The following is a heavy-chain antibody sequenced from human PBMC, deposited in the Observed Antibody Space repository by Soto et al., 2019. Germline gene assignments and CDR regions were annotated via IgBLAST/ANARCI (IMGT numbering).Heavy chain of an antibody. CDR2: IYYAGTT. CDR1: DGSISPYY. Sequence: TSETLSLTCTVSDGSISPYYWSWIRQPPGKGLEWIGYIYYAGTTTYNPSLRSRVSISVDTSKNEVSLKLTSVTAADTAVYYCARLGGYFQALDSWGQGTLVTVSS. CDR3: ARLGGYFQALDS. V-gene: IGHV4-59*08. D-gene: IGHD3-22*01. J-gene: IGHJ4*02.